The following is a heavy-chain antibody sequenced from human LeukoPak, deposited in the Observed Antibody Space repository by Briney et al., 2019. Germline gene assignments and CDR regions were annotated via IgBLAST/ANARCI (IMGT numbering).Heavy chain of an antibody. V-gene: IGHV4-34*01. CDR2: INHSGST. Sequence: PSETLSLTCAVYGGSFSGYYWSWIRQPPGKGLEWIGEINHSGSTNYNPSLKSRVTISVDTSKNQFSLKLSSVTAADTAVYYCARGRGTTRRDFRYDYWGQGTLVTVSS. J-gene: IGHJ4*02. CDR3: ARGRGTTRRDFRYDY. D-gene: IGHD2/OR15-2a*01. CDR1: GGSFSGYY.